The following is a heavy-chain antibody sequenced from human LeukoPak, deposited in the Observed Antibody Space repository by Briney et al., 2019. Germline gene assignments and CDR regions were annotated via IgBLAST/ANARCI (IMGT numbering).Heavy chain of an antibody. J-gene: IGHJ4*02. D-gene: IGHD4/OR15-4a*01. CDR2: IYSGGNT. CDR1: GFAVSSNS. V-gene: IGHV3-53*01. Sequence: GGSLRLSCTVSGFAVSSNSMSWVRQAPGKGLEWVSFIYSGGNTHYSDSLKGRFTISRDNSKNTLYLQMNSLRVEDTAVYYCARRAGAYSHPYDYWGQGTLVTVSS. CDR3: ARRAGAYSHPYDY.